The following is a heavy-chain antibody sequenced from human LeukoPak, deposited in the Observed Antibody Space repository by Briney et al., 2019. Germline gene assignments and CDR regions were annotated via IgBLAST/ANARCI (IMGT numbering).Heavy chain of an antibody. CDR1: GYSFTSYG. V-gene: IGHV1-18*01. D-gene: IGHD6-13*01. Sequence: ASVKVSCKASGYSFTSYGISWVRQAPGQVLEWIGWIRAYNGNTNYAQKLQGRVTMTTDKSTSSAYMELRSLRSDDTAVYYCARGSSSWYGRFDYWGQGTLVTVYS. CDR3: ARGSSSWYGRFDY. J-gene: IGHJ4*02. CDR2: IRAYNGNT.